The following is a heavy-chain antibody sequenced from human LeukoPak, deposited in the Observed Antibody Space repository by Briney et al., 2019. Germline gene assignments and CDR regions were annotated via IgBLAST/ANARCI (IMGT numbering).Heavy chain of an antibody. CDR3: ARDSPKNYYYYGMDV. CDR2: ISPGSTTI. J-gene: IGHJ6*02. CDR1: GFTLSEYY. V-gene: IGHV3-11*01. Sequence: GGSLRLSCAASGFTLSEYYMSWIRQAPGKGLEWVSYISPGSTTIYHADSVKGRFTISRDNAKNSLYLQMNNLRAEDTAIYYCARDSPKNYYYYGMDVWGQGTTVTVSS.